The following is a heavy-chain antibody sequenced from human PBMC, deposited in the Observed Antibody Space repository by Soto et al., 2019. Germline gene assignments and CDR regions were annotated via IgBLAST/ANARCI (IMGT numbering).Heavy chain of an antibody. CDR2: ISYDGTDK. CDR1: GFTFSSYG. J-gene: IGHJ6*02. V-gene: IGHV3-30*18. CDR3: VKERYAQLWLEDYGMDV. D-gene: IGHD5-18*01. Sequence: LRLSCAASGFTFSSYGIHWVRQAPGKGLEWVALISYDGTDKYYADSVKGRFTISRDNSKNTLYLQMSSLGPEDTAVYYCVKERYAQLWLEDYGMDVWGQGTTVTVS.